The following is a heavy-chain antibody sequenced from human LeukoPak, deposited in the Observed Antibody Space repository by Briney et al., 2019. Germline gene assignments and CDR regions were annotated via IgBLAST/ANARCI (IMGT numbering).Heavy chain of an antibody. CDR1: GFTFSNHW. Sequence: GGSLRLSCAASGFTFSNHWMHWVRQVPGKGLVWVSRINSDGSRTSYADSVKGRFTISRDNAKNTLYLQMNSLRAEDTAVHYCARATSYNNYGMDVWGQGTTVTVSS. D-gene: IGHD1-14*01. J-gene: IGHJ6*02. CDR3: ARATSYNNYGMDV. V-gene: IGHV3-74*01. CDR2: INSDGSRT.